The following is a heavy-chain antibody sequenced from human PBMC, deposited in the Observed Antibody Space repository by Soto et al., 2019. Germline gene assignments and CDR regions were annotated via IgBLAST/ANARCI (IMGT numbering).Heavy chain of an antibody. Sequence: PGESLKISCKGSGYSFISYWISWVRQMPGKGLEWMGRIDPSDSYTNYSPSFQGHVTISADKSISTAYLQWSSLKASDTAMYYCARRAVVPATVGYYYGMDVWGQGTTVTVSS. D-gene: IGHD2-2*01. V-gene: IGHV5-10-1*01. CDR2: IDPSDSYT. CDR3: ARRAVVPATVGYYYGMDV. J-gene: IGHJ6*02. CDR1: GYSFISYW.